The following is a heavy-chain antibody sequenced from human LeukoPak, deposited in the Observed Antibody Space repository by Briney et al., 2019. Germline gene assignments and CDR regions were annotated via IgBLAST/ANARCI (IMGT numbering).Heavy chain of an antibody. D-gene: IGHD4-17*01. CDR3: AKRGSSTVTSLY. CDR2: ISGSGGST. J-gene: IGHJ4*02. Sequence: GGSLRLSCAASGFTFSSYAMSRVRQAPGKGLEWVSAISGSGGSTYYADSVKGRFTISRDSSKNTLYLQMNSLRAEDTAVYYCAKRGSSTVTSLYWGQGTLVTVSS. CDR1: GFTFSSYA. V-gene: IGHV3-23*01.